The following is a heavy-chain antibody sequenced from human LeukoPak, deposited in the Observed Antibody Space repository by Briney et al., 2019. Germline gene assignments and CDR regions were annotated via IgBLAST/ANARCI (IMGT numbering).Heavy chain of an antibody. J-gene: IGHJ4*02. Sequence: PSETLSLTCTVSGGSISSGDYYWSWIRQPPGKGLEWIGYIYYSGSTYYNPSLKSRVTISVDTSKNQFSLKLSSVTAADTAVYYCARTIRSKGYYFDYWGQGTLVTVSS. CDR3: ARTIRSKGYYFDY. CDR1: GGSISSGDYY. D-gene: IGHD2-2*01. CDR2: IYYSGST. V-gene: IGHV4-30-4*01.